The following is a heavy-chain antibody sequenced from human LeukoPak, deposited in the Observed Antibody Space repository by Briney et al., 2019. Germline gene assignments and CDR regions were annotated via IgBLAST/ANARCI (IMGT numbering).Heavy chain of an antibody. CDR3: AREPVTMVRGVIILRPGQMDV. J-gene: IGHJ6*04. D-gene: IGHD3-10*01. CDR2: MYTSGST. Sequence: SETLSLTCTVSGGSISSYYWSWIRQPAGRGLEWIGRMYTSGSTNYNPSLKSRVTISVDTSKNQFSLKLSSVTAADTAVYYCAREPVTMVRGVIILRPGQMDVWGKGTTVTVSS. V-gene: IGHV4-4*07. CDR1: GGSISSYY.